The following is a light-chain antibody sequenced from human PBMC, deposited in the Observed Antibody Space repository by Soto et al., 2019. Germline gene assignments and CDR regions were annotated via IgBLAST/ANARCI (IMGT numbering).Light chain of an antibody. J-gene: IGKJ5*01. V-gene: IGKV1-12*01. CDR1: QDVGKW. CDR2: GAS. CDR3: QQANSFPIT. Sequence: DIQMTQSPPSVSASVGDRVTSTCRASQDVGKWLAWYQQKPGKAPTLLIHGASSLQSGVPPRYSGSGYGTDCTLTISSLQPEDFATYYCQQANSFPITFGQGTRLEIK.